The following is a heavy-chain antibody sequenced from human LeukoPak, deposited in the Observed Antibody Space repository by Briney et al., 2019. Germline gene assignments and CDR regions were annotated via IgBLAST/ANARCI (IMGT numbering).Heavy chain of an antibody. V-gene: IGHV3-43D*03. D-gene: IGHD6-13*01. J-gene: IGHJ4*02. CDR1: GFTFDDYA. CDR2: ISWDGGST. Sequence: GGSLRLSCAASGFTFDDYAMHWVRQAPGKGLEWVSLISWDGGSTYYADSVKGRFTTSRDNSKNYLYLQMNSLRAEDTALYYCAKGTSSWHEFDSWGQGTLVTVSS. CDR3: AKGTSSWHEFDS.